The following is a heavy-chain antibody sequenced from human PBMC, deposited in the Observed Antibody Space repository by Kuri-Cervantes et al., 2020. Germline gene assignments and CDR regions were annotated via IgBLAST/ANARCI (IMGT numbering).Heavy chain of an antibody. CDR2: ISSSSSYI. CDR1: GSTFSSYS. Sequence: GGSLRLSCAASGSTFSSYSMNWVRQAPGKGLEWVSSISSSSSYIYYADSVKDRFTISRDNAKNSLYLQMNSLRAEDTAVYYCARGESDIVVVPAAIHKDYWGQGTLVTVSS. CDR3: ARGESDIVVVPAAIHKDY. V-gene: IGHV3-21*01. D-gene: IGHD2-2*01. J-gene: IGHJ4*02.